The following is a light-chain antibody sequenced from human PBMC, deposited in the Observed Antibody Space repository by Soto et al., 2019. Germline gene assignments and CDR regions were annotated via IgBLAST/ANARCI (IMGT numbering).Light chain of an antibody. J-gene: IGKJ1*01. Sequence: DIVFTQSPATLSLSPGERATLSCRASQSVSSNLAWYQQKPGQAPRLLIYGASTRATGIPARFSGSGSGTEFTLTISSLQSEDFAVYYCQQYNNWPLTFGQGTKVDIK. CDR3: QQYNNWPLT. CDR1: QSVSSN. V-gene: IGKV3-15*01. CDR2: GAS.